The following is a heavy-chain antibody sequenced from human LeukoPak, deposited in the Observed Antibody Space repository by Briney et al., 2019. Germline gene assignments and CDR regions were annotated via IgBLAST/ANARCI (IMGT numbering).Heavy chain of an antibody. Sequence: GGSLRLSCAASGFIFSTYGMSWVRQAPGKGLEWVSAINGGSTYYADSVKGRFTISRDNSKNTMYVQMNSLRAEDTAVYYCAKSFKPHGDYFAFDIWGQGTKVTVSS. D-gene: IGHD4-17*01. CDR1: GFIFSTYG. J-gene: IGHJ3*02. V-gene: IGHV3-23*01. CDR3: AKSFKPHGDYFAFDI. CDR2: INGGST.